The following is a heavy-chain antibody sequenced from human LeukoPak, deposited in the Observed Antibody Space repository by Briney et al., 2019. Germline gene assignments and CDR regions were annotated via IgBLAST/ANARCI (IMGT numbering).Heavy chain of an antibody. J-gene: IGHJ4*02. CDR1: GFTFSTYL. CDR3: ARGNIKFDY. Sequence: GGSLRLSCAASGFTFSTYLMNWVRQAPGKGLEWVSSISSSSDYIYYVDSVKGRFTISRDNAKNSLFLQMNSLRAEDTAVYFCARGNIKFDYWGQGPLVTVPS. V-gene: IGHV3-21*01. CDR2: ISSSSDYI.